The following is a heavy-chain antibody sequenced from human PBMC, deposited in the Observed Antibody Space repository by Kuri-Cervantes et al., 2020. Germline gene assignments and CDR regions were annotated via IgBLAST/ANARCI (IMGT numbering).Heavy chain of an antibody. V-gene: IGHV3-7*01. CDR1: GFTFSSYW. CDR3: ARSLAAAGLFDY. Sequence: GSLRLPCAASGFTFSSYWMSWVRQAPGKGLEWVANIKQHGSEKYYVDSVKGRFTISRDNAKNSLYLQMNSLRAEDTAVYYCARSLAAAGLFDYWGQGTLVTVSS. CDR2: IKQHGSEK. D-gene: IGHD6-13*01. J-gene: IGHJ4*02.